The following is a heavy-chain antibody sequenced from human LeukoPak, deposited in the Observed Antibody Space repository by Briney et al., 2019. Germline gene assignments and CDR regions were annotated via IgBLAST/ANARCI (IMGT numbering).Heavy chain of an antibody. CDR1: GGTFSNYA. D-gene: IGHD2-21*02. V-gene: IGHV1-69*06. Sequence: GASVKVSCKASGGTFSNYAMSWVRQAPGQGLEWMGGIIPIFDTPNFAQKFQGRVTITADKSTSTAYMELSRLRSEDTAVYYCARAVQVTSGGLFDYWGQGTLVTVSS. CDR3: ARAVQVTSGGLFDY. J-gene: IGHJ4*02. CDR2: IIPIFDTP.